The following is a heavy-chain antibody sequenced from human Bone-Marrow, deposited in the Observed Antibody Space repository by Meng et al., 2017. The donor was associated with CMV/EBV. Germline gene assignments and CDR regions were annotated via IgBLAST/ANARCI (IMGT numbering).Heavy chain of an antibody. CDR2: ISYSGSV. V-gene: IGHV4-59*12. D-gene: IGHD3-3*01. CDR3: ARGDNYNFWSGSFWFDP. CDR1: GGSTSSYY. Sequence: GSLRLSCTVSGGSTSSYYWSWIRQPPGKGLEWIGDISYSGSVHYNPSLRSRLNISLVTSRIHFSLKLNSVTAADTAVYYCARGDNYNFWSGSFWFDPWGQGTLVTVSS. J-gene: IGHJ5*02.